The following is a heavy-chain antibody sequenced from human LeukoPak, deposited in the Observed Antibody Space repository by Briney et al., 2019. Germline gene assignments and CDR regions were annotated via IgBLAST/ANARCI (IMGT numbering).Heavy chain of an antibody. CDR2: IRYDGSNK. D-gene: IGHD3-10*01. Sequence: GGSLRLSCAASGFTFSSYGMHWVRQAPGKGLEWVAFIRYDGSNKYYGDSVKGRFTISRDNSKNTLYLQMNSLRAEDTAVYYCATDRGYYTSGSYYLDYWGQGTPVTVSS. CDR3: ATDRGYYTSGSYYLDY. V-gene: IGHV3-30*02. CDR1: GFTFSSYG. J-gene: IGHJ4*02.